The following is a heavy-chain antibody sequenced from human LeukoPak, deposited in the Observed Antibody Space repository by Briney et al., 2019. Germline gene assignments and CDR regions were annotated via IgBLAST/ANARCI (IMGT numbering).Heavy chain of an antibody. V-gene: IGHV1-2*02. D-gene: IGHD3-10*01. CDR1: GYTFTGYY. CDR3: ASWAGGDEPVASFDY. CDR2: INLSTGGT. J-gene: IGHJ4*02. Sequence: ASVKVSCKASGYTFTGYYMHWMRQSPGQGLEWMGWINLSTGGTNYAQKFQGRVTITRDTSISTAYMELRRLRYDDTAVYYCASWAGGDEPVASFDYWGQGTLVTVSS.